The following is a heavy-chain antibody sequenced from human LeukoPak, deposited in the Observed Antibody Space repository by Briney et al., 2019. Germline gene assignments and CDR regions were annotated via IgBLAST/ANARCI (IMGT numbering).Heavy chain of an antibody. D-gene: IGHD4-17*01. V-gene: IGHV3-30*18. J-gene: IGHJ4*02. CDR2: ISYDGSNK. CDR3: AKDGSDYGEEADY. Sequence: GGSLRLSCAASGFTFSSYGMHWVRQAPGKGLEWVAVISYDGSNKYYADSVKGRFTISRDNSKNTLYPQMNSLRAEDTAVYYCAKDGSDYGEEADYWGQGTLVTVSS. CDR1: GFTFSSYG.